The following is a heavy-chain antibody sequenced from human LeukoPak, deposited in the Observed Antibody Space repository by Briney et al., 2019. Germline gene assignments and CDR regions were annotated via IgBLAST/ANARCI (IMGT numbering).Heavy chain of an antibody. J-gene: IGHJ4*02. V-gene: IGHV4-39*01. CDR1: GGSISSSSYY. CDR2: IYYSGST. D-gene: IGHD6-13*01. CDR3: ARLQPPPKQQLENWGGDY. Sequence: SETLSLTCTVSGGSISSSSYYWGWIRQPPGKGLEWIGSIYYSGSTYYNPSLKSRVTISVDTSKNQFSLKLSSVTAADTAVYYCARLQPPPKQQLENWGGDYWGQGTLVTVSS.